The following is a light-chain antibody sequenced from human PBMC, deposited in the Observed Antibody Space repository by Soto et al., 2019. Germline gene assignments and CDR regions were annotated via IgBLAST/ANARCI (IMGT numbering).Light chain of an antibody. J-gene: IGLJ3*02. Sequence: QLVLTQPPSVSGAPGQRVTLSCTGNTSNLGAGYDVHWYQQLPGAAPKLVIFGNRNRPSGVPERFSGSKSGTSASLAITGLQAEDEADYYCQAYDYSLTASVFGGGTKVTVL. CDR2: GNR. CDR3: QAYDYSLTASV. CDR1: TSNLGAGYD. V-gene: IGLV1-40*01.